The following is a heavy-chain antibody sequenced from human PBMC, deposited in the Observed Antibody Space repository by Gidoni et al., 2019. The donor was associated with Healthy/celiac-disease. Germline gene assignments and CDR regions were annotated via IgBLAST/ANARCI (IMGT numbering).Heavy chain of an antibody. D-gene: IGHD1-26*01. CDR3: ARDPSIGYDAFDI. V-gene: IGHV4-61*02. CDR1: GGSISSGSYY. CDR2: IYTSGST. J-gene: IGHJ3*02. Sequence: VQLQESGPGLVQPSQTLSLPCTVSGGSISSGSYYWSWIRQPAGKGLEWIWRIYTSGSTNYNPSLKSRVTMSVDTSKNQFSLKRSSVTDADTAVYYCARDPSIGYDAFDIWGQGTMVTVSS.